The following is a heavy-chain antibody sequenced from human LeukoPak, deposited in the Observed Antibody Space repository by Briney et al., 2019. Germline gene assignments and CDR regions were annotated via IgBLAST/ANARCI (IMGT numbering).Heavy chain of an antibody. D-gene: IGHD1-14*01. Sequence: PGGSLRLSCAASGFTFSGYPMSWVRQAPGKGLEWVSFIDASGGSIYYADSVKGRFTVSRDNSKSSQYLEMNSLRAEDIAVYFCAKRTLEGASDFWGQGTMVTVSS. CDR1: GFTFSGYP. CDR3: AKRTLEGASDF. CDR2: IDASGGSI. J-gene: IGHJ3*01. V-gene: IGHV3-23*01.